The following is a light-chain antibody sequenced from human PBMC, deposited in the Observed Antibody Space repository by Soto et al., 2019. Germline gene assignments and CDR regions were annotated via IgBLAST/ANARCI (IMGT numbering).Light chain of an antibody. Sequence: QSALTQPPSASGSPGQSVTISCTGTSSDVGGYNYVSWYQQHPGKAPKLMIYEVSKRPSGVPDRFSGSKSGNTASLTVSGLQAEDEADYYCSSYAGSNNFNVFGTGT. V-gene: IGLV2-8*01. CDR2: EVS. J-gene: IGLJ1*01. CDR1: SSDVGGYNY. CDR3: SSYAGSNNFNV.